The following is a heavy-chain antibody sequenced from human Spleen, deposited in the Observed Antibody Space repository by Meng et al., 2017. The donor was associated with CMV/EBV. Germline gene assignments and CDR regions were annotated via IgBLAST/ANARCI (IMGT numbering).Heavy chain of an antibody. D-gene: IGHD5/OR15-5a*01. CDR1: GFTFSSHA. Sequence: GESLKISCAASGFTFSSHAMHWVRQAPGKGLEWVAVISYDGRNYYYGDSVRGRFSISRDNSKNTLYLQMDSLRTEDTAVYYCARDRGGLPPGSSFDFWGQGTLVTVSS. CDR2: ISYDGRNY. CDR3: ARDRGGLPPGSSFDF. J-gene: IGHJ4*02. V-gene: IGHV3-30*04.